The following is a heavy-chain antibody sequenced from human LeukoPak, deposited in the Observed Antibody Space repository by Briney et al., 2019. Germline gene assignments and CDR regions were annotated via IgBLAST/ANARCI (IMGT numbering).Heavy chain of an antibody. D-gene: IGHD2-15*01. CDR3: VKDHCSSSSCFPNYYYYMDV. V-gene: IGHV3-9*01. J-gene: IGHJ6*03. Sequence: PGRSLRLSCAGSGFIFDEYAMHWVRQAPGKGLEWVSGISWNSAFIAYADSVKGRFTISRDNAKNLLFLQMTSPRAADTALYYCVKDHCSSSSCFPNYYYYMDVWGTGTTVTVSS. CDR1: GFIFDEYA. CDR2: ISWNSAFI.